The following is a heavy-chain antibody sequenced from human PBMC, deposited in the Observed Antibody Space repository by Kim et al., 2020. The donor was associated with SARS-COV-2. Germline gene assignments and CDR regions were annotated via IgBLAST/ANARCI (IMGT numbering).Heavy chain of an antibody. D-gene: IGHD2-2*01. CDR3: ARERKVPAAYYYYYYGMDV. CDR2: ISSSSSTI. V-gene: IGHV3-48*02. J-gene: IGHJ6*02. Sequence: GGSLRLSCAASGFTFSSYSMNLVRQAPGKGLEWVSYISSSSSTIYYADSVKGRFTISRDNAKNSLYLQMNSLRDEDTAVYYCARERKVPAAYYYYYYGMDVWGQGTTVTVSS. CDR1: GFTFSSYS.